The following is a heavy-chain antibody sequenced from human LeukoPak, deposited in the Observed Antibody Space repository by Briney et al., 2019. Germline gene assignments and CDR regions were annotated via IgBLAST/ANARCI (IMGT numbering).Heavy chain of an antibody. V-gene: IGHV4-39*01. CDR1: GGSISSSSYY. CDR3: ASPPVRYCSGGSCSDAFDI. J-gene: IGHJ3*02. CDR2: IYDSGST. Sequence: SETLSLTCTVSGGSISSSSYYWGWIRQPPGKVLEWIGSIYDSGSTYYNPSLKSRVTISVDTSKNPFSLKLSSVTAADTAVYYCASPPVRYCSGGSCSDAFDIWGQGTMVTVSS. D-gene: IGHD2-15*01.